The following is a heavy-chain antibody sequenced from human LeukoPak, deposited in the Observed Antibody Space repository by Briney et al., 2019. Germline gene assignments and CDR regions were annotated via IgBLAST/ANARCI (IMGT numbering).Heavy chain of an antibody. V-gene: IGHV4-34*01. J-gene: IGHJ5*02. CDR2: INHSGST. CDR1: GGSFSGYY. Sequence: SETLSLTCAVYGGSFSGYYWSWIRQPPGKGLEWIGEINHSGSTNYNPSLKSRVTISVDTSKNQFSLKPSSVTAADTAVYYCARLGFWSGYFVDPWGQGTLVTVSS. CDR3: ARLGFWSGYFVDP. D-gene: IGHD3-3*01.